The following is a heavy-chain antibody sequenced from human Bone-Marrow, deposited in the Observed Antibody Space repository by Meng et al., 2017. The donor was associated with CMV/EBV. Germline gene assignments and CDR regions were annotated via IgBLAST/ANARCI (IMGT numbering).Heavy chain of an antibody. CDR3: ARSVTIFGVVITKFDY. V-gene: IGHV1-2*02. D-gene: IGHD3-3*01. CDR2: INPDTGDT. CDR1: GYTFLGYY. Sequence: ASVKVSCKASGYTFLGYYIHWVRQAPGQGLEWVGCINPDTGDTNSAQNFQGRVTITRDTSSSTSYMQLSRLTSDDTAMYYCARSVTIFGVVITKFDYWGQGTLVTVSS. J-gene: IGHJ4*02.